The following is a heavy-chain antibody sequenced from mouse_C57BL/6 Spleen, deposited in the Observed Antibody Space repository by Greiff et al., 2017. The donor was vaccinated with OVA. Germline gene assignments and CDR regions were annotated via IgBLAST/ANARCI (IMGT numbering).Heavy chain of an antibody. D-gene: IGHD1-1*01. CDR1: GYTFTSYW. V-gene: IGHV1-64*01. J-gene: IGHJ1*03. Sequence: QVQLQQPGAELVKPGASVKLSCKASGYTFTSYWMHWVKQRPGQGLEWIGMIHPNSGSTYYNEKFKSKATLTVDKSSSTAYMQLSSLTSEDSAVYYCARPLYYGSSYGYFDVWGTGTTVTVSS. CDR2: IHPNSGST. CDR3: ARPLYYGSSYGYFDV.